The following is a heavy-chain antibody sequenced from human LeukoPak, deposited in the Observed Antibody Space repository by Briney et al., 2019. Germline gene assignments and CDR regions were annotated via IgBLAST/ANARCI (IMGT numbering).Heavy chain of an antibody. V-gene: IGHV4-38-2*02. J-gene: IGHJ3*02. CDR3: ARERSGYDYAFDI. D-gene: IGHD5-12*01. CDR1: GYSISSGYC. CDR2: IYHSGST. Sequence: SETLSLTCTVSGYSISSGYCWGWIRQPPGKGLEWIGSIYHSGSTYYNPSLKSRVTISVDTSKNQFSLKLSSVTAADTAVYYCARERSGYDYAFDIWGQGTMVTVSS.